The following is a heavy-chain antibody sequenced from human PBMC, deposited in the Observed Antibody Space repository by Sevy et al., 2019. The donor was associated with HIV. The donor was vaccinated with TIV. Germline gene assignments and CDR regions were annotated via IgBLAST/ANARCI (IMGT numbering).Heavy chain of an antibody. CDR1: GYTFTGYY. Sequence: ASVKVSCKASGYTFTGYYIHWVRQAPGQGLEWMGWINPNSGGTNYPQKFQGRVTMTRDTSISTAYMELSKLGSDDTAGNYWARERTYTGSGNCFDYWAQGTLSPSPQ. D-gene: IGHD6-25*01. CDR2: INPNSGGT. V-gene: IGHV1-2*02. J-gene: IGHJ4*02. CDR3: ARERTYTGSGNCFDY.